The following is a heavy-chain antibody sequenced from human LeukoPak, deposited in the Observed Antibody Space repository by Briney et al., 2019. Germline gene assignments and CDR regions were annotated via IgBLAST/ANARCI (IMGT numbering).Heavy chain of an antibody. CDR3: AKGGEQQLLLYD. V-gene: IGHV3-23*01. CDR2: ISGSGGST. D-gene: IGHD6-13*01. Sequence: PGGSLRLSCAASGFTFSSYAMSWVRRAPGKGLEWVSAISGSGGSTYYADSVKGRFTISRDNSKNTLYLQMNSLRAEDTAVYYCAKGGEQQLLLYDWGQGTLVTVSS. J-gene: IGHJ4*02. CDR1: GFTFSSYA.